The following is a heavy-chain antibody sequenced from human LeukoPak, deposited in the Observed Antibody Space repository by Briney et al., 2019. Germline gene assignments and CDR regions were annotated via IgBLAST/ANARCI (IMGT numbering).Heavy chain of an antibody. CDR3: ASPPYDFWSGYYLEDWYFDL. CDR1: GGTFSSYA. J-gene: IGHJ2*01. D-gene: IGHD3-3*01. Sequence: ASVKVSCKASGGTFSSYAISWVRQAPGQGLEWMGRIIPILGIANYAQKFQGRVTITADESTSIAYMELSSLRSEDTAVYYCASPPYDFWSGYYLEDWYFDLWGRGTLVTVSS. CDR2: IIPILGIA. V-gene: IGHV1-69*04.